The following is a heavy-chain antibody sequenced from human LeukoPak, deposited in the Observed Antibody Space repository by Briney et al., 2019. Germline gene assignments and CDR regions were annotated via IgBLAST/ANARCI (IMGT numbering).Heavy chain of an antibody. CDR2: IWYDGSNK. V-gene: IGHV3-33*01. CDR1: GFTFNSYG. Sequence: GGSLRLSCAASGFTFNSYGMNWVRQAPGKGLEWVAVIWYDGSNKYYADSVKGRFTISRDNSKNTLYLQMNSLRAEDTAVYYCARKFSGFSYYFGKDVWGQGTTVTVSS. J-gene: IGHJ6*02. CDR3: ARKFSGFSYYFGKDV. D-gene: IGHD3-22*01.